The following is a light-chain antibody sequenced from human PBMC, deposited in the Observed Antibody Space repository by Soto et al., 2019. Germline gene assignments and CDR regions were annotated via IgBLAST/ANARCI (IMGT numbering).Light chain of an antibody. CDR2: AAS. CDR1: QSISSY. CDR3: QQSYSTLQT. J-gene: IGKJ1*01. Sequence: DIQMTQSPSSLSASVGDRVTITCRASQSISSYLNWYQQKPGKAPKLLIYAASSLQSGLPSRFSGSGSGADFTLTISSLQPEDFATYYCQQSYSTLQTFGQGTKVEIK. V-gene: IGKV1-39*01.